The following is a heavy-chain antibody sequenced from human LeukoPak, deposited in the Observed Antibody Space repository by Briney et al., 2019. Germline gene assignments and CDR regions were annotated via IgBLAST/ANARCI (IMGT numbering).Heavy chain of an antibody. J-gene: IGHJ4*02. D-gene: IGHD3-22*01. V-gene: IGHV1-69*05. CDR2: IIPIFGTA. CDR1: GGTFSSYA. Sequence: SVKVSCKASGGTFSSYAIIWVRQAPGQGLEWMGGIIPIFGTANYAQKFQGRVTITTDESTSTAYMELSSLRSEDTAVYYCARSPTYYYDSSGYCMDYWGQGTLVTVSS. CDR3: ARSPTYYYDSSGYCMDY.